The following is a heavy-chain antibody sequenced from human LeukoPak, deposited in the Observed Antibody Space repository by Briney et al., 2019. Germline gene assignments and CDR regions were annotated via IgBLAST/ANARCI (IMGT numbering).Heavy chain of an antibody. CDR2: INPNSGGA. Sequence: ASVKVSCKASGYTFTGYYMHWVRQAPGQGLEWMGWINPNSGGANYAQKFQGRVTMTRDTSISTAYMELSRLRSDDTAVYYCARVRRRGDYDISTGFDYWGQGTLVTVSS. J-gene: IGHJ4*02. D-gene: IGHD3-9*01. CDR3: ARVRRRGDYDISTGFDY. V-gene: IGHV1-2*02. CDR1: GYTFTGYY.